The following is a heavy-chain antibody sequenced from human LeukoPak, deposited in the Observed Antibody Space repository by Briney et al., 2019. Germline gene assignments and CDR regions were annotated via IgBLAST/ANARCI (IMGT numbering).Heavy chain of an antibody. J-gene: IGHJ4*02. CDR1: GFTFSDYY. CDR3: AKSFGPVIAAAGTGAD. Sequence: GGSLRLSCAASGFTFSDYYMSWVRQAPGKGLEWVSYISSNGSTIYYADSVKGRFTISRDNAKNSLYLQMNSLRAEDTAVYYCAKSFGPVIAAAGTGADWGQGTLVTVSS. D-gene: IGHD6-13*01. CDR2: ISSNGSTI. V-gene: IGHV3-11*01.